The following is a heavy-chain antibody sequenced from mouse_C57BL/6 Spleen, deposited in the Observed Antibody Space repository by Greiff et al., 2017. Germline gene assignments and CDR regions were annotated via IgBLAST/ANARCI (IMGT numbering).Heavy chain of an antibody. V-gene: IGHV1-61*01. Sequence: QVHVKQPGAELVRPGSSVKLSCKASGYTFTSYWMDWVKQRPGQGLEWIGNIYPSDSETHYNQKFKDKATLTVDKSSSTAYMQLSSLTSEDSAVYYCASYSKGYFDVWGTGTTVTVSS. J-gene: IGHJ1*03. CDR3: ASYSKGYFDV. D-gene: IGHD2-5*01. CDR1: GYTFTSYW. CDR2: IYPSDSET.